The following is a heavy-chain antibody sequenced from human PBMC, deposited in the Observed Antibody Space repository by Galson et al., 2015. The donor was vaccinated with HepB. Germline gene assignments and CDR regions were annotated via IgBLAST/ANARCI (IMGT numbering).Heavy chain of an antibody. D-gene: IGHD6-19*01. J-gene: IGHJ4*02. V-gene: IGHV3-30-3*01. Sequence: SLRLSCAASGFTFSSYAMHWVRQAPGKGLEWVAVISYDGSNKYYADSVKGRFTISRDNSKNTLYLQMNSLRAEDTAVYYYARDGFPGGWSDYWGQGTLVTVSS. CDR3: ARDGFPGGWSDY. CDR1: GFTFSSYA. CDR2: ISYDGSNK.